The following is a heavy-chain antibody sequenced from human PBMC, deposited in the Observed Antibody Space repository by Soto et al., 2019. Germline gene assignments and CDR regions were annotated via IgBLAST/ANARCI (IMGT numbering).Heavy chain of an antibody. CDR2: TSHDGTNK. CDR3: ASSVEEPLIRSGFDP. J-gene: IGHJ5*02. D-gene: IGHD3-16*01. V-gene: IGHV3-30*04. Sequence: QVQLVESGGGVVLPGGSLSLSCSASGFTFSNHAMHWVRQAPGKGLQWVAFTSHDGTNKDYADSVKGRFTISRDNSGNTLYLQMNSLTPEDTAVYYCASSVEEPLIRSGFDPWGQGTLVTVSS. CDR1: GFTFSNHA.